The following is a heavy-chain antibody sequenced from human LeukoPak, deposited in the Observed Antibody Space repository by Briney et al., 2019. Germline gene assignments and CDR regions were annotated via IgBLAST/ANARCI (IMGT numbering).Heavy chain of an antibody. V-gene: IGHV3-21*01. CDR3: ARVVNWFDP. J-gene: IGHJ5*02. Sequence: KSGGSLRLSCAASGFTLNKHAMSWVRQAPGKGLEWVSSISSSGSYIYYLDSVRGRFTISRDNAKNSLYLQMNSLRAEDTAVYYCARVVNWFDPWGQGTLVTVSS. D-gene: IGHD2-15*01. CDR2: ISSSGSYI. CDR1: GFTLNKHA.